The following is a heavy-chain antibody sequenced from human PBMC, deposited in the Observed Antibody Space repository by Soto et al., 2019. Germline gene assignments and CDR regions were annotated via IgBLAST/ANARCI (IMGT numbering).Heavy chain of an antibody. J-gene: IGHJ5*02. Sequence: SETLSLTCTVSGGSIISYYCSWIRQPPGKGREWIGYIYYSGSTNYNPSLKSRVTISVDTSKNQFSLKLSSVTAADTAVYYCARTRNWFDPWGQGTLVTVSS. CDR2: IYYSGST. CDR1: GGSIISYY. V-gene: IGHV4-59*01. CDR3: ARTRNWFDP.